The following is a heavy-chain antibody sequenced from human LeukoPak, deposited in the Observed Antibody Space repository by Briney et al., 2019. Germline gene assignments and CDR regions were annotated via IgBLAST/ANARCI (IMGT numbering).Heavy chain of an antibody. CDR1: GYTFTGYY. V-gene: IGHV1-2*02. J-gene: IGHJ4*02. D-gene: IGHD3-10*01. CDR3: ARDLEGYHYGSGNYPQ. CDR2: INPNSGGT. Sequence: GASVKVSCKASGYTFTGYYMHWVRQAPGQGLEWMGFINPNSGGTNYAQKFQGRVTMTRDTSISTAYMELSSLTSDDTAVYYCARDLEGYHYGSGNYPQWGQGTLITVSS.